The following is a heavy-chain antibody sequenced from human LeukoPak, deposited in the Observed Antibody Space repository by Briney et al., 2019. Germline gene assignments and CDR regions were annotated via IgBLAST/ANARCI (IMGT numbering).Heavy chain of an antibody. CDR2: IYYTGST. J-gene: IGHJ4*02. Sequence: PSETLSLTCSVSGGSISSSTYYWGWIRQPPGKGLEWIGSIYYTGSTYYNPSLKSRVTISVDTSKNHFSLKLSSVTAADTAVYYCAGPDYYYAYFWGQGTLVTVSS. CDR1: GGSISSSTYY. D-gene: IGHD3-10*01. V-gene: IGHV4-39*02. CDR3: AGPDYYYAYF.